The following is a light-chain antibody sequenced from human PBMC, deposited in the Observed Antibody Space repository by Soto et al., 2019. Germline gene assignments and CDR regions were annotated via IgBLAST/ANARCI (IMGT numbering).Light chain of an antibody. CDR3: QHYNNWPIT. CDR1: QSVSSN. Sequence: EIVMTQSPATLSVSPGERATLSCRASQSVSSNLAWYQQKPGQAPRLLIYGASTRATGIPARFSGSGSGTDFTLTISSLQAADFAVYHCQHYNNWPITFGQGTRLE. J-gene: IGKJ5*01. V-gene: IGKV3-15*01. CDR2: GAS.